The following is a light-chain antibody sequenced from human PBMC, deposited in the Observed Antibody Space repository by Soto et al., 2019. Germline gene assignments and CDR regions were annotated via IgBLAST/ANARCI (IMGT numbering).Light chain of an antibody. CDR1: QSVSSSY. CDR3: QQYGSSPET. CDR2: GAS. V-gene: IGKV3-20*01. J-gene: IGKJ1*01. Sequence: EIVLTKSPGTLSLSPGERATLSCRASQSVSSSYLAWYQQKPGQAPRLLIYGASSRATGIPDRFSGSGSGTDFTLTISRLEPEVFAVYYCQQYGSSPETFGQGTKVEIK.